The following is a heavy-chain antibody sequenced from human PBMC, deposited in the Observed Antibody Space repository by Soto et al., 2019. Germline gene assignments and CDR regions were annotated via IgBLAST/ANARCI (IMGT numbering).Heavy chain of an antibody. D-gene: IGHD6-13*01. CDR1: GGSFSGYY. J-gene: IGHJ4*02. CDR3: ARRFGLAAAGTGFLDY. V-gene: IGHV4-34*01. Sequence: SETLSLTCAVYGGSFSGYYWSWIRQPPGKGLEWIGEINHSGSTNYNPSLKSRVTISVDTSKNQFSLKLSSVTAADTAVYYCARRFGLAAAGTGFLDYWGQGTLVTVSS. CDR2: INHSGST.